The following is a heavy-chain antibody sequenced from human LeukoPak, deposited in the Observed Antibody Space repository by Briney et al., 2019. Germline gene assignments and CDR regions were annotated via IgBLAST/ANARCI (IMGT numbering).Heavy chain of an antibody. J-gene: IGHJ5*02. CDR2: TFYTGST. D-gene: IGHD1-26*01. Sequence: SETLSLTCTVSGGSMTSGNYYWTWIRQRPGRGLEWIGHTFYTGSTYYNPSLKNRPSISVDTSKNQFSLNLTSVTAADTAVYFCARAVSMQIWWETVFDPWGQGTQVTV. V-gene: IGHV4-31*03. CDR3: ARAVSMQIWWETVFDP. CDR1: GGSMTSGNYY.